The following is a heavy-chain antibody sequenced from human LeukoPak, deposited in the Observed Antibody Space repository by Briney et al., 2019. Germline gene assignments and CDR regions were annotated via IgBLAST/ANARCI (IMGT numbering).Heavy chain of an antibody. Sequence: SETLSLTCAVSGGSISSNHWWTWIRQPPGKGLEWIGEIYHSGSTNYNPSLKSRVTISVDKSKNQFSLKMSSVTAADTAVYYCARDPGGGYKDDALDIWGQGTMVIVSS. CDR3: ARDPGGGYKDDALDI. V-gene: IGHV4-4*02. CDR1: GGSISSNHW. D-gene: IGHD3-16*01. J-gene: IGHJ3*02. CDR2: IYHSGST.